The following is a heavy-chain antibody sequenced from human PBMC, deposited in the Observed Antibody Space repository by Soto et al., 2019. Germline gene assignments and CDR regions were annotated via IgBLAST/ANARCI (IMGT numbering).Heavy chain of an antibody. CDR2: IDPSDSYT. CDR3: ARQRIVGATPLDY. CDR1: GYSFTSYW. J-gene: IGHJ4*02. Sequence: PGESLKISCKGSGYSFTSYWISWVRQMPGKGLEWMGRIDPSDSYTNHSPSFQGHVTISADKSISTAYLQWSSLKASDTAMYYCARQRIVGATPLDYWGQGTLVTVSS. D-gene: IGHD1-26*01. V-gene: IGHV5-10-1*01.